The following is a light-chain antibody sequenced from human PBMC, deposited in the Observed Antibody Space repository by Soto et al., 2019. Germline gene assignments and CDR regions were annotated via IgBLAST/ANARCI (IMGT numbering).Light chain of an antibody. CDR3: ASWDDRLSGGV. J-gene: IGLJ3*02. Sequence: QSALTQPPSASGTPGQRVIISCSGSNSNIGTYTVNWYQQLPGTAPKLLIYTDYQRPSGVPDRFSGSKSGTSASLAISGLQSEDEADYYCASWDDRLSGGVFGGGTQLTVL. CDR1: NSNIGTYT. CDR2: TDY. V-gene: IGLV1-44*01.